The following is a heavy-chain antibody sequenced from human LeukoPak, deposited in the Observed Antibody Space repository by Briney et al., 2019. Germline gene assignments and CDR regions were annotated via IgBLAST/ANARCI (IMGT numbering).Heavy chain of an antibody. CDR3: ARDRNYGDYYVDY. CDR1: GFTFSSYA. D-gene: IGHD4-17*01. CDR2: ISYDGSNK. V-gene: IGHV3-30*04. Sequence: GRSLRLSCAASGFTFSSYAMHWVRQAPGKGLEWVAVISYDGSNKYYADSVKGRFTISRDNSKNTLYLHMNSLRAEDTAVYYCARDRNYGDYYVDYWGQGTLVTVSS. J-gene: IGHJ4*02.